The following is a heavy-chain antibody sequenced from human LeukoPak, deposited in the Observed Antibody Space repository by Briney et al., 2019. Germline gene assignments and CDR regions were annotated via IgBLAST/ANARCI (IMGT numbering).Heavy chain of an antibody. Sequence: SGTLSLTCAVSGDSISTSYWWTWVRQSPGRGLEWIGEINHRGNTNYHPSLKSRVTISVDNSKNQFSLKLTSVTAADTAVYYCAGERSLPGGSGSYSDYWGQGTLVTVSS. V-gene: IGHV4-4*02. CDR2: INHRGNT. CDR1: GDSISTSYW. J-gene: IGHJ4*02. CDR3: AGERSLPGGSGSYSDY. D-gene: IGHD3-10*01.